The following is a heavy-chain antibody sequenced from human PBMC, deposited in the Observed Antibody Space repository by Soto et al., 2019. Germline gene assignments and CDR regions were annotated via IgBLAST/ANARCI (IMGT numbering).Heavy chain of an antibody. J-gene: IGHJ4*02. CDR3: ARVRRERYTYGSQRTPDY. CDR1: GYTFTGYY. D-gene: IGHD4-17*01. Sequence: ASVKVSCKASGYTFTGYYIHWVRQAPGQGLEWMGWINPNSGGTNYAQKFQGRVTMTSVTSISTAYMELRRLRSDDTAIYFCARVRRERYTYGSQRTPDYWGQGTLVTVSS. V-gene: IGHV1-2*02. CDR2: INPNSGGT.